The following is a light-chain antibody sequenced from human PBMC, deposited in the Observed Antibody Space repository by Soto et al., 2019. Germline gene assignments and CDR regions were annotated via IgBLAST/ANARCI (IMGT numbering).Light chain of an antibody. CDR2: DAS. V-gene: IGKV1-39*01. J-gene: IGKJ2*01. Sequence: DTQMTQSPSSLSASVGDRVTITCRASQSISTYLNWYQQKPGKAPKLLIYDASSLQSGVPSRFSGSGSGTEFTLSISRLQPEDFATYYCQQSYSAPDTFGQGTKLDIK. CDR3: QQSYSAPDT. CDR1: QSISTY.